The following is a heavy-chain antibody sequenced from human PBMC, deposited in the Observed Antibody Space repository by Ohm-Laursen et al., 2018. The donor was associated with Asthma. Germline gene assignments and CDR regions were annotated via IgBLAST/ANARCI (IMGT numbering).Heavy chain of an antibody. Sequence: SLRLSCTASGFTFSSYAMSWVRQAPGKGLEWVSAISGSGGSTYYADSVKGRFTISRDNSKNTLYLQMNSLRAEDTAVYYCARDYHYGSGSYSDYWGQGTLVTVSS. V-gene: IGHV3-23*01. CDR1: GFTFSSYA. CDR2: ISGSGGST. CDR3: ARDYHYGSGSYSDY. D-gene: IGHD3-10*01. J-gene: IGHJ4*02.